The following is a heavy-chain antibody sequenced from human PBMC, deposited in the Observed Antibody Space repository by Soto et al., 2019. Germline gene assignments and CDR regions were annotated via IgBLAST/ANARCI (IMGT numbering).Heavy chain of an antibody. Sequence: GGSLRFSCAASGFTFSSYGMHWVRQAPGKGLEWVAVIWYDGSNKYYADSVKGRFTISRDNSKNTLYLQMNSLRAEDTAVYYCAREPYGSGSYYPFDYWGQGTLVTVSS. CDR2: IWYDGSNK. CDR3: AREPYGSGSYYPFDY. D-gene: IGHD3-10*01. J-gene: IGHJ4*02. V-gene: IGHV3-33*01. CDR1: GFTFSSYG.